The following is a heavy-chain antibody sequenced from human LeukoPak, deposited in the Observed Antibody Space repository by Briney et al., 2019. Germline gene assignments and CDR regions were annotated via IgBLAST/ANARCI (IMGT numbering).Heavy chain of an antibody. CDR1: GFSLSTSGMC. V-gene: IGHV2-70*11. Sequence: SGPALVKPTQNLTLTCTFSGFSLSTSGMCVSWIRQPPGKALEWLARIDWDDDKYYSTSLKTRLTISKDTSKNQVVLTMTNMDPVDTGTYYCARMTSGTYGKRGFDPWGQGTLVTVSP. J-gene: IGHJ5*02. D-gene: IGHD3-10*01. CDR2: IDWDDDK. CDR3: ARMTSGTYGKRGFDP.